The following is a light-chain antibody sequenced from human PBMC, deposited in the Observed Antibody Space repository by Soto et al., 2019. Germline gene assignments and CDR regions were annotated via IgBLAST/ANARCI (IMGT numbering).Light chain of an antibody. CDR3: HQRRNWPFT. J-gene: IGKJ3*01. CDR1: QSVASN. CDR2: DGS. V-gene: IGKV3-11*01. Sequence: EIVLTQSPATLSLSPGERATLSCRASQSVASNLALYQHKAGQPPRLLIYDGSKRTTGIQARFSGSGSGTFFTLTISSLEPEDFAVYYCHQRRNWPFTFGPGTKVDLK.